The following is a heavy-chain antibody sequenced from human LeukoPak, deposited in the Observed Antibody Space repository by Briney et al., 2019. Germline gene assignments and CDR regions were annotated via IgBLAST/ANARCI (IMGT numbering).Heavy chain of an antibody. CDR3: ARDSWYCSSTSCSFDP. Sequence: ASVKVSCKASGYTFTSYDINWVRQATGQGLEWMGWMNPNSGNTGYAQKFQGRVTMTRDTSISTAYMELSRLRSDDTAVYYCARDSWYCSSTSCSFDPWGQGTLVTVSS. J-gene: IGHJ5*02. D-gene: IGHD2-2*01. CDR2: MNPNSGNT. CDR1: GYTFTSYD. V-gene: IGHV1-8*02.